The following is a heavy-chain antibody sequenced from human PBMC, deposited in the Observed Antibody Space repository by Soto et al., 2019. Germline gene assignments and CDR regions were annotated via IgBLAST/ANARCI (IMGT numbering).Heavy chain of an antibody. J-gene: IGHJ5*02. CDR1: GGSISSYY. CDR2: IYYSGST. D-gene: IGHD2-15*01. V-gene: IGHV4-59*01. CDR3: ARVARRCSGGSCYRNWFDP. Sequence: SSETLSLTCTVSGGSISSYYWSWIRQPPGKGLEWIGYIYYSGSTNYNPSLKSRVTISVDTSKNQFSLKLSSVTAADTAVYYCARVARRCSGGSCYRNWFDPWGQGTLVTVSS.